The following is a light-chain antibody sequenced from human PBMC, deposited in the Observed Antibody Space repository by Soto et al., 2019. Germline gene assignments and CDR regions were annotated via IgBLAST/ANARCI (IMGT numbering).Light chain of an antibody. V-gene: IGKV3-15*01. Sequence: EIVMTQSPGTLSVSPGERATLSCRASQSVSSSLAWYQKKPGQAPRLLIYGASTRATGIPARFSGSGSGTEFTLTISSLQSEDFAVYYCQQYDNWPPLTFGGGTKVEIK. CDR1: QSVSSS. J-gene: IGKJ4*01. CDR3: QQYDNWPPLT. CDR2: GAS.